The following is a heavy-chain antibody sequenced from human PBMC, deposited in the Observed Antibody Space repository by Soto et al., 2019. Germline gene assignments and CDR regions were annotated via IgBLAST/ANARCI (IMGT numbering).Heavy chain of an antibody. Sequence: QMQLQESGPGLVKPSETLSLTCTVSGGSISSGDYYWTWVRQHPGKGLEWIGYIYASGRTYYTPSLKSRVSISVDTSKNQFSLKPSSVAAADTAVYYCARIPTFYGILGGSDETWGQVFLVTVSS. CDR1: GGSISSGDYY. CDR2: IYASGRT. D-gene: IGHD3-9*01. CDR3: ARIPTFYGILGGSDET. V-gene: IGHV4-31*03. J-gene: IGHJ4*02.